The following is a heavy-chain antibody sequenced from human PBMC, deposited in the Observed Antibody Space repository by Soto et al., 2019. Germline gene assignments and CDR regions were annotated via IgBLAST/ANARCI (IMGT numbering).Heavy chain of an antibody. J-gene: IGHJ5*02. CDR1: GGSISSGYYY. Sequence: SETLXLTCTVSGGSISSGYYYWSWIRQPPGKGLEWIGYIYYSGSTYYNPSLKSRVTISVDTSKNQFSLKLSSVTAADTAVYYCARAMVVTQNWFDPWGQGTLVTVSS. V-gene: IGHV4-30-4*01. D-gene: IGHD2-21*02. CDR2: IYYSGST. CDR3: ARAMVVTQNWFDP.